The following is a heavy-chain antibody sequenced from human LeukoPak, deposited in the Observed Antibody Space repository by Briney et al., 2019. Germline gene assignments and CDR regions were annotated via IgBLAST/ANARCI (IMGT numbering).Heavy chain of an antibody. CDR3: ASPSKENDSFDI. CDR1: GGSISSYY. Sequence: SEILSLTCTVSGGSISSYYWSWLRQPPGKGLEWIGYIYYNGGTIYNPSLKSRVTISVDKSKNHVSLKLSSVTAADTAVYYCASPSKENDSFDIWGQGTTVSVSS. J-gene: IGHJ3*02. V-gene: IGHV4-59*01. CDR2: IYYNGGT.